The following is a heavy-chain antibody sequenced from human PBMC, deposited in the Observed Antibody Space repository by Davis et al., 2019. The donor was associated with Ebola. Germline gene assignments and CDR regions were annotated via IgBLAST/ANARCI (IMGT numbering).Heavy chain of an antibody. CDR2: ITSDGSTT. Sequence: PGGSLRLSCAASGFTFNSFGMHWVRQAPGKGLVWVSRITSDGSTTGYADSVKGRFTISRDNARNTLYLQANSLRAEDTAVYYCVRDYAVAFDIWGRGTLVTVSS. CDR1: GFTFNSFG. V-gene: IGHV3-74*01. D-gene: IGHD6-19*01. CDR3: VRDYAVAFDI. J-gene: IGHJ2*01.